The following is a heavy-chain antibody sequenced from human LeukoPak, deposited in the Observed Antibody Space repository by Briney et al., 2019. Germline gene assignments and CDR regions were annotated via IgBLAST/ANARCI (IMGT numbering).Heavy chain of an antibody. CDR2: ISSSSSTI. CDR3: ARGSAGGGFDY. D-gene: IGHD6-13*01. V-gene: IGHV3-48*04. J-gene: IGHJ4*02. Sequence: GGSLRLSCAASGFTFSSYSMNWVRQAPGKGLEWVSYISSSSSTIYYADSVKGRFTISRDNAKNSLYLQMNSLRAEDTAVYYCARGSAGGGFDYWGQGTLVTVSS. CDR1: GFTFSSYS.